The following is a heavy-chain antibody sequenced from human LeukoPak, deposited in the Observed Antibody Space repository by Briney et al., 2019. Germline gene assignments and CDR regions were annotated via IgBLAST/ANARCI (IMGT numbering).Heavy chain of an antibody. V-gene: IGHV3-74*01. D-gene: IGHD4/OR15-4a*01. Sequence: GGSLRLYCEASGFTFSSYWIHWVRQAPGRGLVWVSRIHSDEIRTNYADSVTGRFTISRDNAKNTVYLQMNSLRDEDTAVYYCARGIYGDPVAFDYWGQGTLVTVSS. CDR1: GFTFSSYW. J-gene: IGHJ4*02. CDR2: IHSDEIRT. CDR3: ARGIYGDPVAFDY.